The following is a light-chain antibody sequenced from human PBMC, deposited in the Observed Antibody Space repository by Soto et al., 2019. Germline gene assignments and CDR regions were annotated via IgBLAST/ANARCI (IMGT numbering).Light chain of an antibody. CDR2: GAS. Sequence: EIVMTQSPATLSVSPGERATLSCRASQSVSSNLDWYQQKPGQAHRLLIYGASTRATGIPARFSGSGSGTEFTLTISSLQSEEFAVYYCQQYNNWPRTFGQGTKVEIK. CDR3: QQYNNWPRT. V-gene: IGKV3-15*01. J-gene: IGKJ1*01. CDR1: QSVSSN.